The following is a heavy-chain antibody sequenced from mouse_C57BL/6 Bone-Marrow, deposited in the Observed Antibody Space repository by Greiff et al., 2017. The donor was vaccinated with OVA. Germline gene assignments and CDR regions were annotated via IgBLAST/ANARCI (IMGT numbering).Heavy chain of an antibody. V-gene: IGHV1-81*01. CDR2: IYPRSGNT. CDR3: ARSPLRGYFDV. Sequence: VKLQQSGAELARPGASVKLSCKASGYTFTSYGISWVKQRTGQGLEWIGEIYPRSGNTYYNEKFKGKATLTADKSSSTAYMELRSLTSEDSAVYFCARSPLRGYFDVWGTGTTVTVSS. CDR1: GYTFTSYG. J-gene: IGHJ1*03.